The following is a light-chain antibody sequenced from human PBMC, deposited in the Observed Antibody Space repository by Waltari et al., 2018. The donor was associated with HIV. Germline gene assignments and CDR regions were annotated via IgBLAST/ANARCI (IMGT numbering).Light chain of an antibody. V-gene: IGLV2-11*01. CDR3: CSFARHL. CDR1: NSDLGTYNY. Sequence: QSALTQPRSVSGSPGPSVTISCTGSNSDLGTYNYVSLYQQYPGKAPQLILYDVKWRPSGVPARFAGSKSANTASLTISGLQADDEADYYCCSFARHLFGGGTKLTVL. CDR2: DVK. J-gene: IGLJ3*02.